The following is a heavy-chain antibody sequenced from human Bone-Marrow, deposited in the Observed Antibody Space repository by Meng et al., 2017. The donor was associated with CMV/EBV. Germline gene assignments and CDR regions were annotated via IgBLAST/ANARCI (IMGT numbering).Heavy chain of an antibody. CDR2: IYYSGST. V-gene: IGHV4-4*02. CDR3: AREATVSLAYYFDY. D-gene: IGHD4-17*01. Sequence: SETLSLTCAVSGGSISSSNWWSWVRQPPGKGLEWIGEIYYSGSTNYNPSLKSRVTISVDTSKNQFSLKLSSVTAADTAVYYCAREATVSLAYYFDYWGQGTLVTVSS. CDR1: GGSISSSNW. J-gene: IGHJ4*02.